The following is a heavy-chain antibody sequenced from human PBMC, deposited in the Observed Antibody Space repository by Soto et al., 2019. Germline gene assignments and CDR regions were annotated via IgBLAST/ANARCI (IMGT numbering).Heavy chain of an antibody. CDR1: GASISVHSYY. J-gene: IGHJ5*02. CDR3: TRRYNCNDNEFDP. V-gene: IGHV4-39*01. CDR2: SYYSGTT. D-gene: IGHD3-9*01. Sequence: SETLSLTCTVSGASISVHSYYWTWIRQPPGKGLEWIGSSYYSGTTYFNPSLKSRATISVDTSKNQFSLRLTSVTAADTAIYYCTRRYNCNDNEFDPWGPGALVTVSS.